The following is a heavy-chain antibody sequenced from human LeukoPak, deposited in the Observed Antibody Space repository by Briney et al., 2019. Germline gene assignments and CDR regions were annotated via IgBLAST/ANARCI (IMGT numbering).Heavy chain of an antibody. V-gene: IGHV4-4*07. CDR3: ARYHPVVVVAAAGGHGFDP. CDR1: GGSISSYY. Sequence: PSETLSLTCTVSGGSISSYYWSWIRQPAGKGLEWIGRIYTSGSTNYNPSLKSRVTISVDTSKNQFSLKLSSVTAADTALYYCARYHPVVVVAAAGGHGFDPWGQGTLVTVSS. D-gene: IGHD2-15*01. J-gene: IGHJ5*02. CDR2: IYTSGST.